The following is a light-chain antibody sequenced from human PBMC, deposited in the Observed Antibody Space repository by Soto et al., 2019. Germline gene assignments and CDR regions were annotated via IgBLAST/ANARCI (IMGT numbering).Light chain of an antibody. V-gene: IGKV3-15*01. CDR2: GAS. CDR3: QPDNNWPPYN. J-gene: IGKJ2*01. Sequence: IVMTQSPATLSVSPGERATLSCRASQSVSSNVAWYQQKPGQAPRLLIYGASTRATGIPARFSGSGSGTDFNLTISRLQSEDFAVYYRQPDNNWPPYNFGQGTKLEIK. CDR1: QSVSSN.